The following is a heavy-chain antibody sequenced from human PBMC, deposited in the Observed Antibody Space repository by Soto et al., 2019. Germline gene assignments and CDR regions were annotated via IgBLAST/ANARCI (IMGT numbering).Heavy chain of an antibody. CDR2: ISGSGGST. J-gene: IGHJ1*01. V-gene: IGHV3-23*01. Sequence: LSLTCAASGFTFSSYAMSWVRQAPGKGLEWVSAISGSGGSTYYADSVKGRFTISRDNSKNTLYLQMNSLRAEDTAVYYCAKEMNTVTTYFQHWGQGTLVTVSS. CDR1: GFTFSSYA. D-gene: IGHD4-17*01. CDR3: AKEMNTVTTYFQH.